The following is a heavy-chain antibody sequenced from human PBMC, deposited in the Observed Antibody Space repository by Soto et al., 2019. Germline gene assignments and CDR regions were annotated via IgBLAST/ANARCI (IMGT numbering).Heavy chain of an antibody. CDR2: ISAFSDSI. CDR3: AKKRRSGGDNWYFDS. CDR1: EFIFSSYS. V-gene: IGHV3-23*01. Sequence: EVQLLESGGGLVQPGGSLRLSCAASEFIFSSYSMYWVRQAPGKGPEGVAGISAFSDSILYADSVEGRFTISRDNSKNTLYLQLNSLRADDTAVYFCAKKRRSGGDNWYFDSWGQGTLVTVSS. J-gene: IGHJ4*02. D-gene: IGHD2-21*02.